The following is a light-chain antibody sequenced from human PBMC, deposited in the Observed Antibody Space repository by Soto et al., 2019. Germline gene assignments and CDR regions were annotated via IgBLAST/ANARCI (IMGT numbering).Light chain of an antibody. Sequence: QAVLTQPASVSGTPGQSITISCTGTSSDVGGYNFVSWYQQHPDKAPKLMIYDVTNRPSGVSNRSSGSKSGNTASLTISGLQAEDEADYYCSSYTSISTYVFGTGTKATVL. CDR2: DVT. CDR1: SSDVGGYNF. J-gene: IGLJ1*01. CDR3: SSYTSISTYV. V-gene: IGLV2-14*01.